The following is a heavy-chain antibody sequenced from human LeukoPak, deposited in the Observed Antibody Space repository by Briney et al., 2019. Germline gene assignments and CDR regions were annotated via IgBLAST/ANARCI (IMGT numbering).Heavy chain of an antibody. Sequence: PGGSLRLSCAASGFTFSSYSMNWVRQAPGKGLEWVSAISGSGTTYYADSVKGRFTISRDNSKNTVYLQMNSLRAEDTAVYYCAKNKYGDYGEYWGQGTLVTVSS. CDR3: AKNKYGDYGEY. V-gene: IGHV3-23*01. D-gene: IGHD4-17*01. CDR2: ISGSGTT. J-gene: IGHJ4*02. CDR1: GFTFSSYS.